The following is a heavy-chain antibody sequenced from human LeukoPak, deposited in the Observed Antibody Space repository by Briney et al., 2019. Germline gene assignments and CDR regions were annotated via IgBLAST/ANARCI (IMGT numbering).Heavy chain of an antibody. V-gene: IGHV3-21*01. J-gene: IGHJ6*03. D-gene: IGHD1-1*01. CDR2: ISSSSSYI. CDR1: GFTFSSYS. Sequence: GGSLRLSCAASGFTFSSYSKNWVRQAPGKGLEWVSSISSSSSYIYYADSVKGRFTISRDNAKNSLYLQMNSLRAEGTAVYYCARRQLERLYTYYYYYYMDVWGKGTTVTVSS. CDR3: ARRQLERLYTYYYYYYMDV.